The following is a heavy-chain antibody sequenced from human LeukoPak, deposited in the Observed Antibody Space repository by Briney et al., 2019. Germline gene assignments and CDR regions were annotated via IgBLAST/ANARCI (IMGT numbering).Heavy chain of an antibody. CDR3: ASLKYSSCWFPFDY. D-gene: IGHD6-19*01. CDR2: ISSSSSYT. J-gene: IGHJ4*02. V-gene: IGHV3-11*03. CDR1: GFTVSDYY. Sequence: GGSLRLSCAASGFTVSDYYMSWIRQAPGKGLEWVSYISSSSSYTNYADSVKGRFTISRDNAKNSLYLQMNSLRAEDTAVYYCASLKYSSCWFPFDYWGLGRLVTVSS.